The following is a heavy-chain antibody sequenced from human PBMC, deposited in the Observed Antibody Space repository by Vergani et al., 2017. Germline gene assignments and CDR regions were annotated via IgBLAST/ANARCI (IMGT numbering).Heavy chain of an antibody. CDR1: GFAFSRYA. Sequence: EVQLLESGGRLVQPGGSLRLSCVASGFAFSRYAMSWVRQAPGKGLEWVSGLTASGSGISYADSVRGRFTISRDNSKNTLFLQMDSLRAEDTAVYYCAKSGWLQHFGAHYFDSWGHGILVTVSS. D-gene: IGHD5-24*01. CDR3: AKSGWLQHFGAHYFDS. CDR2: LTASGSGI. V-gene: IGHV3-23*01. J-gene: IGHJ4*01.